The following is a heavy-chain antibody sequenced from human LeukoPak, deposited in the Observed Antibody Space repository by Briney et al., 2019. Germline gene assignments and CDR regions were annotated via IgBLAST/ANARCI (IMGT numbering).Heavy chain of an antibody. D-gene: IGHD1-26*01. CDR1: GYTFTSYD. J-gene: IGHJ5*02. CDR2: MNPNSGNT. V-gene: IGHV1-8*02. CDR3: ARESNAESYYYP. Sequence: GASVKVPCKASGYTFTSYDINWVRQATGQGLEWMGWMNPNSGNTGYAQKFQGRVTMTRNTSISTAYMELSSLRSEDTAVYYCARESNAESYYYPWGQGTLVTVSS.